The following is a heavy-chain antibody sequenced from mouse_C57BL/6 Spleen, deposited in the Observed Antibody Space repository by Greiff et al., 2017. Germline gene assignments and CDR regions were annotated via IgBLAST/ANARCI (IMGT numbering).Heavy chain of an antibody. J-gene: IGHJ3*01. V-gene: IGHV1-72*01. Sequence: VQLQQSGAELVKPGASVKLSCKASGYTFTSYWMHWVKQRPGRGLEWIGRIDPNSGGTKYNEKFKSKDTLTVDKPSSTAYMQLSSLTSEYSAVYNCARSYYYGGSYNWFAYWGQGTLVTVSA. D-gene: IGHD1-1*01. CDR3: ARSYYYGGSYNWFAY. CDR2: IDPNSGGT. CDR1: GYTFTSYW.